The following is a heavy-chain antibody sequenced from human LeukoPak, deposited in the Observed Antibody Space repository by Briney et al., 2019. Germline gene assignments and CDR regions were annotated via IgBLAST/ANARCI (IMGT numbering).Heavy chain of an antibody. CDR2: IKQDGSEK. CDR3: ARDSVGRSYYYYYMDV. J-gene: IGHJ6*03. V-gene: IGHV3-7*01. CDR1: GFTFSSYW. Sequence: GGSLRLSCAASGFTFSSYWMSWVRQAPGKGLEWVANIKQDGSEKYYVDSVKGRFTISRDNAKNSLYLQMNSLRAEDTAVYYCARDSVGRSYYYYYMDVWGKGTTVTVSS. D-gene: IGHD4-23*01.